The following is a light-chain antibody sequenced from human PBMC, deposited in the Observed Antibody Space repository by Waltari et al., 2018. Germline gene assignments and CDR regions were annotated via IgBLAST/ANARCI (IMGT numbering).Light chain of an antibody. V-gene: IGKV1-NL1*01. Sequence: DIQMTQSPSSLSASVGDRVTITCRASQGISNCLAWYQQKPGKAPKLLLYSASRLESGVPSRFSGSGSGTDYTLTISSLQPEDFATYYCLQYYITPQTFGQGTKVEIK. CDR3: LQYYITPQT. CDR1: QGISNC. CDR2: SAS. J-gene: IGKJ1*01.